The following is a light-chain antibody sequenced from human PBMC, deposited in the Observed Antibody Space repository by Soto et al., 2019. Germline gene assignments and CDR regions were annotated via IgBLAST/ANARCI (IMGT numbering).Light chain of an antibody. V-gene: IGKV3-15*01. CDR2: DAS. CDR1: QSVSSN. J-gene: IGKJ1*01. CDR3: QQYKKWPRT. Sequence: EIVMTQSPATLSVSPGERATLSCRASQSVSSNFAWYQQKPGQAPRLLIYDASTRATGIPARFSGSGSETEFTLTISSLQSEDFAVYYCQQYKKWPRTFGHGTKVEIK.